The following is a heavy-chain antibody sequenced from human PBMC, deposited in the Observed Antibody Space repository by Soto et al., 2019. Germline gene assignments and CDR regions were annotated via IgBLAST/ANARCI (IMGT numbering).Heavy chain of an antibody. J-gene: IGHJ4*02. V-gene: IGHV3-15*02. CDR2: IKSRALGETT. D-gene: IGHD3-16*01. CDR3: ATSAAVSGGVFDY. Sequence: VQLVESGGASVETGGSLRLTCAASGFTFSNAWMTWVRQAPGKGLEWVGRIKSRALGETTDYAAPVKGRFTISRDDSENTLSLQLNSLKTEDTAVYYCATSAAVSGGVFDYWGQGTLVTVSS. CDR1: GFTFSNAW.